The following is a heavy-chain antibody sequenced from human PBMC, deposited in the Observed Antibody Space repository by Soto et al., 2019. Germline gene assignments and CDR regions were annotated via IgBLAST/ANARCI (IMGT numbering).Heavy chain of an antibody. Sequence: SETLSLTCAVYGGSFSGYYWSWIRQPPGKGLEWIGEINHSGSTNYNPSLKSRVTISVDTSKNQFSLKLSSVTAADTAVYYCAIRSSTSYYYYYYMDVWGKGTTVTVSS. CDR1: GGSFSGYY. CDR3: AIRSSTSYYYYYYMDV. CDR2: INHSGST. J-gene: IGHJ6*03. V-gene: IGHV4-34*01. D-gene: IGHD2-2*01.